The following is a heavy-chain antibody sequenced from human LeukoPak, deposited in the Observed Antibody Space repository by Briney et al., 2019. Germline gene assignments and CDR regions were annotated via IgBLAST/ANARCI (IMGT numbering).Heavy chain of an antibody. D-gene: IGHD1-7*01. CDR3: AKRTRYYFDY. Sequence: PGGSLRLSCAASGSTFSSYAMSLVRQAPGKGLEWVSAISGSGGSTYYADSVKGRSTISRDNSKNTLYLQMNSLRAEDTAVYYCAKRTRYYFDYWGQGTLVTVSS. CDR2: ISGSGGST. J-gene: IGHJ4*02. CDR1: GSTFSSYA. V-gene: IGHV3-23*01.